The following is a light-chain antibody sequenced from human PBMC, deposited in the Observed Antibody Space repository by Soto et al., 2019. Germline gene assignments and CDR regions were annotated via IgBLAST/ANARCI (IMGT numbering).Light chain of an antibody. CDR1: QDINNY. CDR2: VAC. Sequence: DFQLPQPKSSLSASLGDRVTLTWQVIQDINNYVNWYQQKPGKAPKLLIYVACNLEPAVPSRVSGIGSGPVFTFTISSVQLEAVAACYYHRYYDRTLITYGHGTRVDIK. V-gene: IGKV1-33*01. J-gene: IGKJ3*01. CDR3: HRYYDRTLIT.